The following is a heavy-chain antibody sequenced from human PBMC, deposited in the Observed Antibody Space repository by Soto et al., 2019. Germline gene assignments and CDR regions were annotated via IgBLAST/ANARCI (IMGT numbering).Heavy chain of an antibody. CDR3: ARVTVGYSYRYVYFDY. CDR1: GGSISSGGYS. J-gene: IGHJ4*02. CDR2: IYHSGST. V-gene: IGHV4-30-2*01. Sequence: PSETLSLTCAVSGGSISSGGYSWSWIRQPPGKGLEWIGYIYHSGSTYYNPSLKSRVTISVDRSKNQFSLKLSSVTAADTALYYCARVTVGYSYRYVYFDYWGQGTLVTVSS. D-gene: IGHD5-18*01.